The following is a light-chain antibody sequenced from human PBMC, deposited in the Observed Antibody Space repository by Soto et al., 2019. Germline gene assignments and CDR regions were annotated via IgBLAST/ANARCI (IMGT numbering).Light chain of an antibody. CDR2: SNN. Sequence: QSALTQPPSASGTPGQRVTISCSGSSSNIGSNTVNWYQQLPGTAPKLLIYSNNQRPSGVPDRFSGSKSGTSASLAISGLQSEDEADYHCAVWDASLNGYVFGTGTKLTVL. J-gene: IGLJ1*01. CDR3: AVWDASLNGYV. CDR1: SSNIGSNT. V-gene: IGLV1-44*01.